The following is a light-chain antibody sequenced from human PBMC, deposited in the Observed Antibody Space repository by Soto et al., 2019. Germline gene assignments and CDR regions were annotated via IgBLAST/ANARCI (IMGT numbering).Light chain of an antibody. J-gene: IGKJ4*01. V-gene: IGKV3-20*01. Sequence: EIVLTQSPGTLSLSPGERATLSCRASQSVSSSYLAWYQQKPGQAPRLLIYGASSRATGIPDRFSGSGSGTDFTLTISSLEPEDFAVYYCKHYGTSPLTFGGGTKVEIK. CDR3: KHYGTSPLT. CDR2: GAS. CDR1: QSVSSSY.